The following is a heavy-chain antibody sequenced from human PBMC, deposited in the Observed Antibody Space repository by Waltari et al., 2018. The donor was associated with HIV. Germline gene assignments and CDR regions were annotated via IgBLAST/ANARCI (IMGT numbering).Heavy chain of an antibody. CDR1: DFNVLDNY. J-gene: IGHJ5*02. D-gene: IGHD2-21*01. CDR3: AKGVKFYGP. Sequence: EVQLVTTGGRLALPGGSLRLSCTASDFNVLDNYITWVGQAPGTGLEVVSVRYIDGTSHYSDSVRGRFIVSGDKSKNTVFLQMNYLIVEDTALYFCAKGVKFYGPWGQGTQVTVSP. V-gene: IGHV3-53*05. CDR2: RYIDGTS.